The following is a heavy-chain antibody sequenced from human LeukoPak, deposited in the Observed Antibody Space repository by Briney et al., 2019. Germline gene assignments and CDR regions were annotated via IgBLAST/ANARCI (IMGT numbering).Heavy chain of an antibody. CDR2: INQDESKK. D-gene: IGHD2-2*01. CDR3: ARDHAYRADY. V-gene: IGHV3-7*01. J-gene: IGHJ4*02. CDR1: GFTFSNDW. Sequence: GGSLRLSCAASGFTFSNDWMCWVRQAPGKGLEWVANINQDESKKYYADSVKGRFTISRDNAKNSLYLQMSGLTAEDTAIYYCARDHAYRADYWGQGTLVTVSS.